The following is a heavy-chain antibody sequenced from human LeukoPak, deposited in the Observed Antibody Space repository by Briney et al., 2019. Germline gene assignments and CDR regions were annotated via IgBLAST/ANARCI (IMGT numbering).Heavy chain of an antibody. CDR2: IRSKAYGGTT. J-gene: IGHJ4*02. D-gene: IGHD3-16*02. CDR1: GFTFGDYA. CDR3: TRFPYVWGSYRYRAGFDY. V-gene: IGHV3-49*03. Sequence: PGGSLRLSCTASGFTFGDYAMSWFRQAPGKGLEWVGFIRSKAYGGTTEYAASVKGRFTISRDDSKSIAYLQMNSLKTEDTAVYYCTRFPYVWGSYRYRAGFDYWGQGTLVTVSS.